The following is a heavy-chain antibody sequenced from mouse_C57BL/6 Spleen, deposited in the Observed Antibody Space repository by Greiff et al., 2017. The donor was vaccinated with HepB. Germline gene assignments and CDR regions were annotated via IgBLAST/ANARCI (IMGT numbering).Heavy chain of an antibody. CDR3: ARSGSSFDY. CDR1: GYTFTSYW. D-gene: IGHD1-1*01. V-gene: IGHV1-50*01. J-gene: IGHJ2*01. Sequence: QVQLKQPGAELVKPGASVKLSCKASGYTFTSYWMQWVKQRPGQGLEWIGEIDPSDSYTNYNQKFKGKATLTVDTSSSTAYMQLSSLTSEDSAVYYCARSGSSFDYWGQGTTLTVSS. CDR2: IDPSDSYT.